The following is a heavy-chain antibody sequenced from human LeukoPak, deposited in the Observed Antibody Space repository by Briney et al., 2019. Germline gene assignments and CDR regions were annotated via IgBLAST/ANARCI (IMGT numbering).Heavy chain of an antibody. D-gene: IGHD1-14*01. V-gene: IGHV5-51*01. Sequence: GESLKISCKGSGYSFTSYWIGWVRQMPGKGLEWMGIIYPGDSDTRYSPSFQGQVTISADKSISTAYLQWSSLEASDTAMYFCATLKSANLVTDAFDVWGQGTMVTVSS. J-gene: IGHJ3*01. CDR2: IYPGDSDT. CDR3: ATLKSANLVTDAFDV. CDR1: GYSFTSYW.